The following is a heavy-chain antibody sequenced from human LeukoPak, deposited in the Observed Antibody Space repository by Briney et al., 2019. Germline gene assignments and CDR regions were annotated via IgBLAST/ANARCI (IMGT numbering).Heavy chain of an antibody. J-gene: IGHJ4*02. D-gene: IGHD3-22*01. CDR1: GVSISSYY. CDR2: IYYSGST. CDR3: ARHQDISGKGFDY. Sequence: PSETLSLTCTASGVSISSYYRSWVRQPPGKGPEWVGDIYYSGSTNYTPSLKSRVTISVDTSEKQCCLWQSSVTAADTAVYYCARHQDISGKGFDYWGQGTLVTVSS. V-gene: IGHV4-59*08.